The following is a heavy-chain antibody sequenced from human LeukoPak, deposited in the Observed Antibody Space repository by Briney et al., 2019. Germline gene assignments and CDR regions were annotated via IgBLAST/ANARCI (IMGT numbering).Heavy chain of an antibody. D-gene: IGHD3-9*01. J-gene: IGHJ4*02. Sequence: GRSLRLSCAASGFTFSSYGMHWVRQAPGKGLEWVAVISYDGSNKYYADSVKGRFTLSRDNSKNTLHLQMNSLRAEDTAVYYCAKAPTTYYDTLTGFYPDYWGQGTLVTVSS. CDR3: AKAPTTYYDTLTGFYPDY. V-gene: IGHV3-30*18. CDR2: ISYDGSNK. CDR1: GFTFSSYG.